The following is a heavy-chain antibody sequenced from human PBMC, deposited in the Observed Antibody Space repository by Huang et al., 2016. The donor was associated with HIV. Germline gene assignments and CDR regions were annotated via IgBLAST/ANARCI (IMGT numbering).Heavy chain of an antibody. CDR2: IRYDGNND. J-gene: IGHJ3*01. D-gene: IGHD6-13*01. CDR3: VKERGSSRARSSFDF. Sequence: QVRLVESGGGVVQPGASLTLSCSASGFPFSAYDMDWGRQAPGKGLEWVSFIRYDGNNDYLIGSVKGRFTIYRDNSNNTLYLRMNSLRPEDTAVYYCVKERGSSRARSSFDFWGQGTSVIVSS. CDR1: GFPFSAYD. V-gene: IGHV3-30*02.